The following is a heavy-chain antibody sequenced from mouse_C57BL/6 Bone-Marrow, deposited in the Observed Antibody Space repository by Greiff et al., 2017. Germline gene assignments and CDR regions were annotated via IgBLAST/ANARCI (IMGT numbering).Heavy chain of an antibody. CDR2: ILPSIGRT. Sequence: QVQLQQSGSELRSPGSSVKLSCKDFDSEVFPIAYLSWVRQKPGHGFEWIGGILPSIGRTIYGEKFEDKATLDADTLSNTAYLELNSLTSEDSAIYYCARPSYASSFYWYFDVWGTGTTVTVSS. CDR1: DSEVFPIAY. V-gene: IGHV15-2*01. D-gene: IGHD1-1*01. CDR3: ARPSYASSFYWYFDV. J-gene: IGHJ1*03.